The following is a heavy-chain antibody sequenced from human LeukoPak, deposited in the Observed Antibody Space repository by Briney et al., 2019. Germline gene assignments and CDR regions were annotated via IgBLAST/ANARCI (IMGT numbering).Heavy chain of an antibody. D-gene: IGHD3-3*01. V-gene: IGHV3-30*04. CDR3: ARGARDFWSGYYNYYYMDV. CDR1: GFTFSSYA. CDR2: ISYDGSNK. J-gene: IGHJ6*03. Sequence: GGSLRLSCAASGFTFSSYAMHWVRQAPGKGLEWVAVISYDGSNKYYADSVKGRFTISRDNSKNTLYLQMNSLRAEDTAVYYCARGARDFWSGYYNYYYMDVWGKGTTVTVSS.